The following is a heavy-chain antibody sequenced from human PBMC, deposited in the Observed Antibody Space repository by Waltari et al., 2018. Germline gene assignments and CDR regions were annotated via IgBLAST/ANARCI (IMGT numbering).Heavy chain of an antibody. V-gene: IGHV3-48*04. J-gene: IGHJ6*03. CDR3: VRGLGEMATNPYFYYYMDV. D-gene: IGHD5-12*01. CDR1: GFTFSAYS. Sequence: EVQLVESGGGLVQPGGSLRLSCAASGFTFSAYSVSWVRQAPGKVLEWVSHSSVDSATMYYAGSVKGRFSISRDNTKNSLYLQMKSLRAEDSAVYYCVRGLGEMATNPYFYYYMDVWGKGTTVTVSS. CDR2: SSVDSATM.